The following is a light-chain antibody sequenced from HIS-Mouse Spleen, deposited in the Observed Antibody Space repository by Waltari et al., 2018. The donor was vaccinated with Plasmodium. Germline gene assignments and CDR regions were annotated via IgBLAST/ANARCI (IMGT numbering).Light chain of an antibody. Sequence: QSVLTQPPSVSGAPGQRVTISCTGSSSNIGAGYDVPWYQQLPGTAPKLLIFGNRNRRSGVPDRFSGSKSGTSASLAITGLQAEDEADYYCQSYDSSLSGSVFGGGTKLTVL. CDR2: GNR. CDR1: SSNIGAGYD. CDR3: QSYDSSLSGSV. V-gene: IGLV1-40*01. J-gene: IGLJ2*01.